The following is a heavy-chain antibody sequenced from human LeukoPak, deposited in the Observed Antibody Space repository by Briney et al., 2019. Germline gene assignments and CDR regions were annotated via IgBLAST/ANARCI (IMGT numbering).Heavy chain of an antibody. J-gene: IGHJ4*02. CDR3: ARETAVAGTHCDY. Sequence: GGSLRLSCAASGFTFSDYYMSWIRQAPGKGLEWVSYISSSSSYTNYAESVKGRVTISRDNAKNSLYLQMNSLRAEDTAVYYCARETAVAGTHCDYWGQGTLVTVSS. CDR2: ISSSSSYT. CDR1: GFTFSDYY. V-gene: IGHV3-11*06. D-gene: IGHD6-19*01.